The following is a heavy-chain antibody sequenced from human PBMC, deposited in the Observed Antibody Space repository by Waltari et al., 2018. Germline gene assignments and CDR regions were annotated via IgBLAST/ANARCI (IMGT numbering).Heavy chain of an antibody. Sequence: QVQLVQSGAEVKKPGSSVKVSCKASGGTFTSYAISWVRQGPGQGLEWMGRVNPSFGAANYEQKFQGRVTITADKSTSTVYMELSSLRSEDTAVYYCARDDISGGATKVDWGQGTLVTVSS. CDR1: GGTFTSYA. D-gene: IGHD2-15*01. CDR2: VNPSFGAA. CDR3: ARDDISGGATKVD. V-gene: IGHV1-69*08. J-gene: IGHJ1*01.